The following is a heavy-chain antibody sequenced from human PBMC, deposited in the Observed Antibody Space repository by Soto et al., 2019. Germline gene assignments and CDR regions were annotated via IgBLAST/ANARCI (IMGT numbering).Heavy chain of an antibody. D-gene: IGHD1-1*01. Sequence: SVKVSCKASGGTFSSYTISWVRQAPGQGLEWMGRIIPILGIANYAQKFQGRVTITADKSTSTAYMELSSLRSEDTAVYYCARDLVQGARFDPWGQGTLVTVSS. CDR2: IIPILGIA. J-gene: IGHJ5*02. V-gene: IGHV1-69*04. CDR1: GGTFSSYT. CDR3: ARDLVQGARFDP.